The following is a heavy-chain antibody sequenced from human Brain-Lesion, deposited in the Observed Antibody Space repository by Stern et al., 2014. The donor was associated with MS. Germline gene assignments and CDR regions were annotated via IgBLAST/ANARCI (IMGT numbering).Heavy chain of an antibody. J-gene: IGHJ4*02. V-gene: IGHV3-30*18. D-gene: IGHD3-22*01. CDR1: GFTFSSFG. Sequence: QVQLVQSGGGVVQHGRPLRLSCAASGFTFSSFGMHWVRQAPGKGLEWVAVISYDGSNKYYADSVKGRFTISRDISKNTLYMQMNSLRAEDTAVYYCAKDRQWLTYFFDYWGQGSLVTVSS. CDR2: ISYDGSNK. CDR3: AKDRQWLTYFFDY.